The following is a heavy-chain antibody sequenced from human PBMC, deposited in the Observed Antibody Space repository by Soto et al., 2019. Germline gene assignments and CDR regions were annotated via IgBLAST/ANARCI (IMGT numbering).Heavy chain of an antibody. J-gene: IGHJ5*02. D-gene: IGHD6-13*01. V-gene: IGHV4-31*03. CDR3: ARIIASAGTNWFDP. CDR2: IYYSGST. Sequence: NPSETLSLTCTVSGGSISSGGFYWSWIRQHPGKGLEWIGHIYYSGSTYYNPSLKSRVTISVDTSKNHFSMNLSSLTAADTAVYYCARIIASAGTNWFDPWGQGTLVTVSS. CDR1: GGSISSGGFY.